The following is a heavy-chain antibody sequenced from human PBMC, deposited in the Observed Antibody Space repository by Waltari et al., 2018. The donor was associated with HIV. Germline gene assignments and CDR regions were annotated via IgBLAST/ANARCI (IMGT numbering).Heavy chain of an antibody. Sequence: QVKLVESGGGVVQPGRSLRLSCVASGFTFSNYGMHWFRQSPGKGRNGVAVLWFEENNKYYADSRKGQFTISIDNSKDTLYLQINSLRAEDTAIYYCARDKNGGDSYYYYGLDVWGQGTTVTVSS. CDR3: ARDKNGGDSYYYYGLDV. CDR1: GFTFSNYG. J-gene: IGHJ6*02. CDR2: LWFEENNK. V-gene: IGHV3-33*01. D-gene: IGHD2-21*02.